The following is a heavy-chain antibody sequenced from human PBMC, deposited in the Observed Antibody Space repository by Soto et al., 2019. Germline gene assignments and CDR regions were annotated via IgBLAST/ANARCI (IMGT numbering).Heavy chain of an antibody. Sequence: QVQLQESGPGLVKPSETLSLTCTVSGGSVSSGNSYWSWIRQPPEKGLQWIGYIYYRGRTTYNPSLRSRVTILLDTSKNQLSLKLISVTAADTAVYYCAREERWPGVGSKGFDSWGQGTLVTVSS. CDR2: IYYRGRT. CDR1: GGSVSSGNSY. J-gene: IGHJ4*02. CDR3: AREERWPGVGSKGFDS. V-gene: IGHV4-61*01. D-gene: IGHD1-26*01.